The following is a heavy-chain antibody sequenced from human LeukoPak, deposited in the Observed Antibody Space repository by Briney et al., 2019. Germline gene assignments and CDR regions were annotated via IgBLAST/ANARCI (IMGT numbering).Heavy chain of an antibody. CDR2: ISGSGGST. CDR3: AKDDYGDCPTDY. CDR1: GFTFSSCA. J-gene: IGHJ4*02. Sequence: GGSLRLSCAASGFTFSSCAMSWVRQAPGKGLEWVSAISGSGGSTYYADAVKGRFTISRDNSKNTRYLQMNSLRAEDTAVYYCAKDDYGDCPTDYRGQATLVTVSS. D-gene: IGHD4-17*01. V-gene: IGHV3-23*01.